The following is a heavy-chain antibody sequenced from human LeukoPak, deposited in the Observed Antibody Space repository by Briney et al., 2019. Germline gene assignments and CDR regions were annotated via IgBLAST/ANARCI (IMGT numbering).Heavy chain of an antibody. CDR1: GGSISSGGSY. CDR3: ARDRGGDYDFWSGYLAPFDY. CDR2: IYYSGST. Sequence: SETLSLTCTVSGGSISSGGSYWSWIRQHPGKGLEWIGYIYYSGSTYYNPSLKSRVTISVDTSKNQFSLQLNSVTPEDTAVYYCARDRGGDYDFWSGYLAPFDYWGQGTLVTVSS. J-gene: IGHJ4*02. V-gene: IGHV4-31*03. D-gene: IGHD3-3*01.